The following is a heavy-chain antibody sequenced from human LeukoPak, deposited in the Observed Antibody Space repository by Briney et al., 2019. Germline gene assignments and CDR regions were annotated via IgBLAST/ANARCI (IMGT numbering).Heavy chain of an antibody. V-gene: IGHV3-66*01. J-gene: IGHJ4*02. Sequence: GGSLRLSCAASEFSVGSNYMTWVRQAPGKGLEWVSLIYSGGSTYYADSVKGRFTISRDNSKNTLYLQMNSLRAEDTAVYYCARGPSGYLNTGGQGTLVTISS. CDR3: ARGPSGYLNT. CDR1: EFSVGSNY. CDR2: IYSGGST. D-gene: IGHD5-12*01.